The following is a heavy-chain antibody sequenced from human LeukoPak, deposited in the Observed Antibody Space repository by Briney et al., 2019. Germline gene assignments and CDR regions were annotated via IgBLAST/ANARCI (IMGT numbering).Heavy chain of an antibody. V-gene: IGHV4-4*02. CDR2: IYHTGST. CDR1: GGSISSSDW. Sequence: SETLSLTCAVSGGSISSSDWWNWVRQSPGKGLEWIGEIYHTGSTNYNPSLRSRVTISVDKSKNQFSLKLSSVTAADTAVYFCASRETTVTTVFEYWGQGTLVTVSS. CDR3: ASRETTVTTVFEY. J-gene: IGHJ4*02. D-gene: IGHD4-17*01.